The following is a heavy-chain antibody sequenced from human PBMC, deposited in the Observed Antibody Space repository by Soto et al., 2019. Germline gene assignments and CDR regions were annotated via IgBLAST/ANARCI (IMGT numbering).Heavy chain of an antibody. D-gene: IGHD2-15*01. J-gene: IGHJ4*02. Sequence: ASVKVSCKASGYTFTNYGISWVRQAPGEGLEWVGWINTSNDNKLYAQKLQGRLTLTTDTSTSTAYMDLTTLRSDDTAVYFCARNPGAASFDFWAQGTLVTVSS. CDR1: GYTFTNYG. CDR2: INTSNDNK. V-gene: IGHV1-18*01. CDR3: ARNPGAASFDF.